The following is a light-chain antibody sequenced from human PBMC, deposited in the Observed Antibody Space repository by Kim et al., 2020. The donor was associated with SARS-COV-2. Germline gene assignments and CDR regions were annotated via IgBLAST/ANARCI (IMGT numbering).Light chain of an antibody. Sequence: QSVLTQPPSVSGAPGQRVTISCTGSSSNIGAGYYVHWYQQLPGTAPKLLIYGNSNRTSGVPDRFSGSKSGTSASLAITGLQAEDEADYYCQSYDSSLGGSVFGGGTQLTVL. J-gene: IGLJ2*01. CDR2: GNS. V-gene: IGLV1-40*01. CDR1: SSNIGAGYY. CDR3: QSYDSSLGGSV.